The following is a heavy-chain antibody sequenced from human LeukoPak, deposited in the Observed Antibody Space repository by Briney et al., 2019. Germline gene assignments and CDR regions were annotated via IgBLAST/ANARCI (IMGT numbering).Heavy chain of an antibody. V-gene: IGHV4-30-2*01. J-gene: IGHJ4*02. CDR3: ARGDLGATYDY. CDR2: IYQRGST. Sequence: PSQTLSLTCAVSGGSVSSGGYSWSWIRQPPGKGLEWIGYIYQRGSTYYNPSLKNRVTISLERSKNQFSLQLTSVTAADTAVYYCARGDLGATYDYWGQGTLVTVSS. CDR1: GGSVSSGGYS. D-gene: IGHD3-16*01.